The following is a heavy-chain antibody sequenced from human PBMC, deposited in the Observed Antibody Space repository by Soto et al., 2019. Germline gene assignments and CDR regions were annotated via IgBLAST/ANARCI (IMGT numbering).Heavy chain of an antibody. Sequence: VQLVESGGGLVQPGRSLRLSCAASGFTFSSYGMHWVRQAPGKGLEWVAVISYDGSNKYYADSVKGRFTISRDNSKNTLYLQMNSLRAEDTAVYYCAKDKSATFGYFDYWGQGTLVTVSS. CDR1: GFTFSSYG. CDR3: AKDKSATFGYFDY. CDR2: ISYDGSNK. V-gene: IGHV3-30*18. D-gene: IGHD3-10*02. J-gene: IGHJ4*02.